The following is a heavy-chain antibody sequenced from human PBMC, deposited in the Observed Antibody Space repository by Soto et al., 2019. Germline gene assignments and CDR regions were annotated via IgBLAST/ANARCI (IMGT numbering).Heavy chain of an antibody. CDR2: INHLGSI. V-gene: IGHV4-34*01. D-gene: IGHD2-21*01. CDR3: ARGGISHWAYFYYMDV. J-gene: IGHJ6*03. Sequence: QVQLQQWGAGLLKPSETLSLTCVVSGGSLSDYFWSWIRQPPGMALEWIGEINHLGSINYNPSLKSRVTMSVDTSKNQFSLTLNSVTGADTGTYYCARGGISHWAYFYYMDVWDRGTTVTVSS. CDR1: GGSLSDYF.